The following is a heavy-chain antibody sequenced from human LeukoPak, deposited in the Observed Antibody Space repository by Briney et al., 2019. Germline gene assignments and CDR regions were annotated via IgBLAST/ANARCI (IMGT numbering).Heavy chain of an antibody. J-gene: IGHJ4*02. Sequence: PSQTLSLTCTVSGASISSGGYYWNWIRQPPGKGLEWIGYIYYSRSTSYSPSLKSRLTISVDTSKNQFSLKLSSVTAADTAVYYCARDGYNSGYFEYWGQGTLVTVSS. D-gene: IGHD5-24*01. V-gene: IGHV4-30-4*01. CDR3: ARDGYNSGYFEY. CDR1: GASISSGGYY. CDR2: IYYSRST.